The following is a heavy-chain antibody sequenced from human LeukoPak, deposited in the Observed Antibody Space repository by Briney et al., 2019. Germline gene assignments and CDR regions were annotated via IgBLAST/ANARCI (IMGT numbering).Heavy chain of an antibody. CDR3: ARERNYYGMDV. J-gene: IGHJ6*02. Sequence: SETLSLTCTVSGGSISSYYWSWIRQPPGKGLDWIGYIYYSGSTNYNPSLKSRVTISVDKSKNQFSLKLSSVTAADTAVYYCARERNYYGMDVWGQGTTVTVSS. CDR2: IYYSGST. V-gene: IGHV4-59*01. CDR1: GGSISSYY.